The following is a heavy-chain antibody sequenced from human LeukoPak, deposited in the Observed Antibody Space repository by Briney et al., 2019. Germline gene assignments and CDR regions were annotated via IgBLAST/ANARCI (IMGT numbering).Heavy chain of an antibody. J-gene: IGHJ6*02. CDR1: GVSISTYY. D-gene: IGHD4/OR15-4a*01. V-gene: IGHV4-59*01. CDR2: IYFSGAT. Sequence: SETLSLTCTVSGVSISTYYWSWIRQSPGKELEWIGYIYFSGATNYNPSLKSRVTISVDTSKNQFSLKLSSVTAADTAVYYCAREDPQTRVPEGLDVWGQGTTVTVSS. CDR3: AREDPQTRVPEGLDV.